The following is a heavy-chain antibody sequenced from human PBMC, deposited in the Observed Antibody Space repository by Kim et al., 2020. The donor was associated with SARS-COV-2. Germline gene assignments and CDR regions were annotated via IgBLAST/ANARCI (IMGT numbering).Heavy chain of an antibody. CDR1: GYTFSRYY. J-gene: IGHJ6*02. Sequence: ASVKVSCKASGYTFSRYYIHWVRQAPGQGPEWLGLINPSTGSASYAQKFQGRITMTWDTSTSTVHMDLNSLRSEDTAIYYCARGSGPFGFAELSTGMNGLDVWGQGTTVTVSS. CDR2: INPSTGSA. D-gene: IGHD3-10*01. CDR3: ARGSGPFGFAELSTGMNGLDV. V-gene: IGHV1-46*01.